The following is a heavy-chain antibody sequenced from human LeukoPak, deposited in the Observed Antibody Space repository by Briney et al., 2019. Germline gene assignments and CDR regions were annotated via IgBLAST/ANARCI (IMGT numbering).Heavy chain of an antibody. J-gene: IGHJ4*02. V-gene: IGHV3-11*04. CDR1: GYTFSDYY. Sequence: SCKASGYTFSDYYMSWIRQAPGKGLEWGSYISSSGSTIYYADSVKGRFTISRDNAKNSLYLQMNSLRAEDTAVYYCARDEYSPDYWGQGTLVTVSS. CDR3: ARDEYSPDY. D-gene: IGHD2-21*01. CDR2: ISSSGSTI.